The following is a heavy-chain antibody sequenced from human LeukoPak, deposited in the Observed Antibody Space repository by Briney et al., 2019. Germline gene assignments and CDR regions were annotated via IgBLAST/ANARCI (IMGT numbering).Heavy chain of an antibody. J-gene: IGHJ4*02. V-gene: IGHV3-53*01. CDR2: IYSGGST. CDR3: ARDCSGSYNY. Sequence: PGGSLRLSCAASGFTVSSNSMSWVRQAPGKGLEWVSVIYSGGSTYYADSVKGRFTISRDNSKNTLYLQMNSLRAEDTAVYYCARDCSGSYNYWGQGTLVTVSS. CDR1: GFTVSSNS. D-gene: IGHD1-26*01.